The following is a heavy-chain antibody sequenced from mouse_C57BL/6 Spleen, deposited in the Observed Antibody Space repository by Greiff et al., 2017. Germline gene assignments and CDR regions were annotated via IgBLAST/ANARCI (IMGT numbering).Heavy chain of an antibody. Sequence: VQLQQSGAELVRPGASVKLSCTASGFNIKDYYMHWVKQRPEQGLEWIGRIDPEDGDTEYAPKFQGKGTMTADTSSNTAYLQLSSLTSEDTAVYYCTTNTPVGYFGVWGTGTTVSVSS. CDR3: TTNTPVGYFGV. CDR2: IDPEDGDT. CDR1: GFNIKDYY. D-gene: IGHD5-1-1*01. J-gene: IGHJ1*03. V-gene: IGHV14-1*01.